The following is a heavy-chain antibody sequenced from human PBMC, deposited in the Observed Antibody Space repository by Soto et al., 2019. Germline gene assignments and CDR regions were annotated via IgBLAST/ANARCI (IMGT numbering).Heavy chain of an antibody. CDR2: IIPIFGTA. D-gene: IGHD4-17*01. Sequence: QVQLVQSGAEVKKPGSSVKVSCKASGGTFSSYAISWVRQAPGQGLEWMGGIIPIFGTANYAQKFQGRVTITADKATSTAYMELSSVRSEDTAVYYCARMTTVTKSPGNYYGMDVWGQGTTVTVSS. CDR3: ARMTTVTKSPGNYYGMDV. CDR1: GGTFSSYA. J-gene: IGHJ6*02. V-gene: IGHV1-69*06.